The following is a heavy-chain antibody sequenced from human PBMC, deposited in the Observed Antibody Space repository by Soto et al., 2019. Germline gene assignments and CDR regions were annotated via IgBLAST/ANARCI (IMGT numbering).Heavy chain of an antibody. J-gene: IGHJ6*03. CDR1: GFTFSSYA. CDR3: AALVATIDYYYMDV. D-gene: IGHD5-12*01. V-gene: IGHV3-23*01. Sequence: GVLRLSCAASGFTFSSYAMSWVRQAPGKGLEWVSAISGSGGSTYYADSVKGRFTTSRDNSKNTLYLQMNSLRAEDTAVYYCAALVATIDYYYMDVWGKGTTVTVSS. CDR2: ISGSGGST.